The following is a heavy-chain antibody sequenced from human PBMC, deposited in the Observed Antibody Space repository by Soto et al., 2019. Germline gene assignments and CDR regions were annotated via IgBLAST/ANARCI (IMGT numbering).Heavy chain of an antibody. Sequence: RPGKPSQTPPSTWYISRGPGPKYQCRLDLIKQFPLERLWVLGRTYYRSQWRPQWRHDYAVSVSSRITITSDTAKNQFSLQLNSVSPDDTAVYYCAREGGSSDSRWKNAFDIWGQGTMVTVS. CDR3: AREGGSSDSRWKNAFDI. CDR1: RGPGPKYQCR. J-gene: IGHJ3*02. D-gene: IGHD6-13*01. V-gene: IGHV6-1*01. CDR2: TYYRSQWRPQWRH.